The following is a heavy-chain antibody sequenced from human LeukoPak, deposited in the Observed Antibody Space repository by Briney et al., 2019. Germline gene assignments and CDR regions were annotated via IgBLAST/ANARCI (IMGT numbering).Heavy chain of an antibody. CDR3: ARGLWFGEMGPNWFDP. D-gene: IGHD3-10*01. CDR2: IYTTGST. J-gene: IGHJ5*02. CDR1: GGSISSGSYS. V-gene: IGHV4-61*09. Sequence: PSETLSLTCTVSGGSISSGSYSWSWIRQPAGKGLEWIGHIYTTGSTNYNPSLKSRVTISIDTSKNQFSLKLSSVTAADTAIYYCARGLWFGEMGPNWFDPWGQGTLVTVSS.